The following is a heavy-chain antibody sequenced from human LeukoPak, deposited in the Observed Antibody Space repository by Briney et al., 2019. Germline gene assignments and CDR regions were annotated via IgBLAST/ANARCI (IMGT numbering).Heavy chain of an antibody. CDR3: ARNHYYYYYGMDV. Sequence: GGSLRLSCAAFGFTFSSYWMHWVRQAPGKGLVWVSRINSDGSSTSYAGSVKGRFTISRDNAKNTLYLQMNSLRAEDTAVYYCARNHYYYYYGMDVWGQGTTVTVSS. CDR1: GFTFSSYW. V-gene: IGHV3-74*01. J-gene: IGHJ6*02. CDR2: INSDGSST.